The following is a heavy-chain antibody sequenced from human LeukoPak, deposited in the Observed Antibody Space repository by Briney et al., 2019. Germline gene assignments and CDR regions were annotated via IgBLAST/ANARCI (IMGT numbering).Heavy chain of an antibody. CDR3: ARHQYYGSGYYYDMDV. V-gene: IGHV4-59*08. CDR1: GGSISSDF. J-gene: IGHJ6*02. CDR2: IYSSGST. D-gene: IGHD3-10*01. Sequence: KPSETLSLICIVSGGSISSDFWSWVRQPPGKGLEWIGYIYSSGSTKYNPSLKSRVTISVDTFKNQFSLKLNSVTAADTAVYYCARHQYYGSGYYYDMDVWGQGTTVTVSS.